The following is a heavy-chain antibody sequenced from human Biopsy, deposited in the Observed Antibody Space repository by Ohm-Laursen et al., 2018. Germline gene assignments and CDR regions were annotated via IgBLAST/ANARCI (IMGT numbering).Heavy chain of an antibody. CDR1: GGSISNSNHY. CDR2: VYYSGST. J-gene: IGHJ4*02. D-gene: IGHD3-3*01. CDR3: ARHSLDDFWSGAHYYFDY. V-gene: IGHV4-39*01. Sequence: TLSLPCSVSGGSISNSNHYWGWLRQPPGKGLEWIGHVYYSGSTFYNSSLESRVTGSVDPSKNQFHLRLTSMAASDTAVYYCARHSLDDFWSGAHYYFDYWGLGTLVTVSS.